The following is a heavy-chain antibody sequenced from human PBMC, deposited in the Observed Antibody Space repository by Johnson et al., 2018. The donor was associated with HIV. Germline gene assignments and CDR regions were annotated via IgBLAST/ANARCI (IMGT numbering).Heavy chain of an antibody. V-gene: IGHV3-30*04. CDR1: GFTFSSYL. CDR2: ISYDGGST. Sequence: QVQLVESGGGVVQPGRSLRLSCAASGFTFSSYLMHWVRQAPGKGLEWVAIISYDGGSTYYADSVKGRFTVSRDNSKNTLYLQMISLRSEDTAVYYCARDGGIATALDGFDIWGQGTMVTVSS. J-gene: IGHJ3*02. CDR3: ARDGGIATALDGFDI. D-gene: IGHD6-13*01.